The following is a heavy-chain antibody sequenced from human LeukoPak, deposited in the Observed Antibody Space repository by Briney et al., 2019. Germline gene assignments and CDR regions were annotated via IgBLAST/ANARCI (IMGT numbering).Heavy chain of an antibody. CDR1: GGSISTGDYY. D-gene: IGHD3-10*01. V-gene: IGHV4-30-4*01. J-gene: IGHJ4*02. CDR2: IYYSGTT. Sequence: TSQTLSLTCTVAGGSISTGDYYWSWIRQPPGKGLEWIGYIYYSGTTYYNPSLKGRISFSMQTSKNQFSLNLGSVTAADTAVYYCARDPVYGSGTFWGQGTLVTVSS. CDR3: ARDPVYGSGTF.